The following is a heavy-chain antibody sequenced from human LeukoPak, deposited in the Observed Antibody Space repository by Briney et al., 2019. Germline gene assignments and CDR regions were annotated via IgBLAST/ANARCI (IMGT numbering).Heavy chain of an antibody. J-gene: IGHJ4*02. CDR3: ARDSRLYDFWSGSHY. CDR1: GYTFTSYG. V-gene: IGHV1-18*01. Sequence: GASVKVPCKASGYTFTSYGISWVRQAPGQGLEWMGWISAYNGNTNYAQKLQGRVTMTTDTSTSTAYMELRSLRSDDTAVYYCARDSRLYDFWSGSHYWGQGTLVTVSS. D-gene: IGHD3-3*01. CDR2: ISAYNGNT.